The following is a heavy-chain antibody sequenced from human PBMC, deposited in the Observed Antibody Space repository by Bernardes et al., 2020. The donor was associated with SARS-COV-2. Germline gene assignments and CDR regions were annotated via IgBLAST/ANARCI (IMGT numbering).Heavy chain of an antibody. Sequence: AAVKVSCKASGYTFTSYGISWVRQAPGQGLEGMGWISAYNGNTNYAQKLQGRVTMTTDTSTSTAYMELRSLTSDDTAVYYCARGQGSAAFARGILGMDFWGQGTTVTVSS. CDR2: ISAYNGNT. D-gene: IGHD2-2*01. J-gene: IGHJ6*02. CDR1: GYTFTSYG. CDR3: ARGQGSAAFARGILGMDF. V-gene: IGHV1-18*01.